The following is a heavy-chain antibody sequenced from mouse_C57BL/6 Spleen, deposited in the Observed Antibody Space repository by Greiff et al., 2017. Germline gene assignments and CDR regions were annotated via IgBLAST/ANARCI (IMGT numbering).Heavy chain of an antibody. CDR2: IYPGSGNT. CDR1: GYTFTDYY. V-gene: IGHV1-76*01. Sequence: QVQLQQSGAELVRPGASVKLSCKASGYTFTDYYINWVKQRPGQGLEWIARIYPGSGNTYYNEKFKGKATLTAEKSSSTAYMQLSSLTSEDSAVYFWARSYRDWGQGTTLTVSS. J-gene: IGHJ2*01. D-gene: IGHD2-12*01. CDR3: ARSYRD.